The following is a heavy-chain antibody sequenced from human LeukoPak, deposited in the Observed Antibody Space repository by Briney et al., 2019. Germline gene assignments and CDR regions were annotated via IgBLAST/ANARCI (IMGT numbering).Heavy chain of an antibody. J-gene: IGHJ5*02. V-gene: IGHV7-4-1*02. Sequence: GASVKVPCKSSGYTFTSYAMNWVRQAPGQGLEWMGWINTNTGNPTYAQGFTGRFVFSLDTSVSTAYLQISSLKAEDTAVYYCARVFRYGYAGWFDPWGQGTLVTVSS. CDR1: GYTFTSYA. D-gene: IGHD5-18*01. CDR2: INTNTGNP. CDR3: ARVFRYGYAGWFDP.